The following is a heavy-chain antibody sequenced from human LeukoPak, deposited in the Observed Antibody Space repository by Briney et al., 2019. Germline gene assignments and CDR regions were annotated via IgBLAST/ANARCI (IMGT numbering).Heavy chain of an antibody. CDR2: ISGSGGST. D-gene: IGHD3-10*01. J-gene: IGHJ4*02. Sequence: GGSLRLSCAASGFTFSSYAMSWVRQAPGKGLEWVSAISGSGGSTYYAGSVKGRFTISRDNSKNTLYLQMNSLRAEDTAVYYCAKDGPYYHGSGSYYNDYFDYWGQGTLVTVSS. CDR1: GFTFSSYA. CDR3: AKDGPYYHGSGSYYNDYFDY. V-gene: IGHV3-23*01.